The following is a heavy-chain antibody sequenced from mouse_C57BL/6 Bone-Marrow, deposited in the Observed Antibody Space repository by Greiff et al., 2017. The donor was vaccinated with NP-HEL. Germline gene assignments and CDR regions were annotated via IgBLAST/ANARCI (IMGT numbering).Heavy chain of an antibody. CDR1: GYTFTSYW. CDR2: IHPNSGST. D-gene: IGHD1-1*01. CDR3: ARSYYGTPIAY. V-gene: IGHV1-64*01. J-gene: IGHJ3*01. Sequence: QVQLQQSGAELVKPGASVKLSCKASGYTFTSYWMHWVKQRPGQGLEWIGMIHPNSGSTNYNEKFKSKATLTVDKSSSTAYMQLSSLTSEDSAVYYCARSYYGTPIAYWGQGTLVTVSA.